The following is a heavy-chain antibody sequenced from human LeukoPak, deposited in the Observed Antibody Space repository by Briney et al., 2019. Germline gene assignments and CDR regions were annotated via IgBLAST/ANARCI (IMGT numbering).Heavy chain of an antibody. CDR2: IYYSGST. CDR1: GGSISSSSYY. V-gene: IGHV4-39*07. CDR3: ASSIFGVVIDFDY. Sequence: SETLSLTCTVSGGSISSSSYYWGWIRQPPGTGLEWIGSIYYSGSTYYNPSLKSRVTISVDTSKNQFSLKLSSVTAADTAVYYCASSIFGVVIDFDYWGQGTLVTVSS. D-gene: IGHD3-3*01. J-gene: IGHJ4*02.